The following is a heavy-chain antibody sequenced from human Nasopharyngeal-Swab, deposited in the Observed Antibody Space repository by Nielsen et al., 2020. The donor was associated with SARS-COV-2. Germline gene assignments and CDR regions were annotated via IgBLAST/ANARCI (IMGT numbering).Heavy chain of an antibody. D-gene: IGHD1-26*01. V-gene: IGHV3-21*01. CDR1: GFTFSSYS. CDR3: APYSGSYWTGY. J-gene: IGHJ4*02. CDR2: ISSSSSYI. Sequence: GGSLRLSCAASGFTFSSYSMNWVRQAPGRGLEWVASISSSSSYIYYADSVKGRFTISRDNAKNSLYLQMNSLRAEDTAVYYCAPYSGSYWTGYWGQGTLVTVSS.